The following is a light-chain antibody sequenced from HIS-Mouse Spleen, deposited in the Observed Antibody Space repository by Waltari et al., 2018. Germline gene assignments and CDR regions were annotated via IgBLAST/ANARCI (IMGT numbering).Light chain of an antibody. J-gene: IGLJ2*01. CDR3: AAWDDSLNGPV. V-gene: IGLV1-44*01. Sequence: QSVLTQPPSASGTPAQRVTISRSRSSSTIGSNPVNWYQQLPGTAPKLLIYSNNQRPSGVPDRFSGSKSGTSASLAISGLQSEDEADYYCAAWDDSLNGPVFGGGTKLTVL. CDR1: SSTIGSNP. CDR2: SNN.